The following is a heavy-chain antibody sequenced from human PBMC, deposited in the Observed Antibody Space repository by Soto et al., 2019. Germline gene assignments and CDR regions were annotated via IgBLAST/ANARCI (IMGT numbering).Heavy chain of an antibody. D-gene: IGHD6-6*01. CDR1: GYTFTNYG. J-gene: IGHJ6*03. CDR3: ARVRRLVGYFYYYMDV. V-gene: IGHV1-18*01. CDR2: ISAYNGDT. Sequence: ASVKVSCKASGYTFTNYGITWVRQAPGQGLEWMGWISAYNGDTHYTQRLQGRVTMTTDTSTSTAYMELRGLRSDDTAVYYCARVRRLVGYFYYYMDVWGKGTTVTVS.